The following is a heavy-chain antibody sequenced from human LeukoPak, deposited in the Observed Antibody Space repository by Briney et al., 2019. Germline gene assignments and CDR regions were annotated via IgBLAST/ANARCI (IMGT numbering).Heavy chain of an antibody. CDR3: TREDFWNYVV. J-gene: IGHJ4*02. D-gene: IGHD1-7*01. Sequence: GGSLRLSCAASGFTFSNAWMSWVRQAPGKGLEWVGRIKSKIDGGTTDYAAPVKGRFTISRDDSKNKLYIQMNSLRTDDTAVYYCTREDFWNYVVWGQGTLVSVSS. CDR2: IKSKIDGGTT. CDR1: GFTFSNAW. V-gene: IGHV3-15*01.